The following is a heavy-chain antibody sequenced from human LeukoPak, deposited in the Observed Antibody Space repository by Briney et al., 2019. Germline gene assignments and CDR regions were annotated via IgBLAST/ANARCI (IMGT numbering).Heavy chain of an antibody. CDR1: GGSISSSGYY. V-gene: IGHV4-39*01. D-gene: IGHD3-22*01. CDR2: IYYSGST. CDR3: ARQILYDSSGFFDY. Sequence: SETLSLTCTVSGGSISSSGYYWGWTRQPPRKGLEWIGSIYYSGSTYYNPSLKSRVTISVDTSKNQFSLKLSSVTAADTAVYYCARQILYDSSGFFDYWGQGTLVTVSS. J-gene: IGHJ4*02.